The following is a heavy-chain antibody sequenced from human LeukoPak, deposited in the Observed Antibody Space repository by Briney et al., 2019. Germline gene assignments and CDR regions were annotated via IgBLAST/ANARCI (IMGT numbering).Heavy chain of an antibody. CDR1: GFTFSSYA. J-gene: IGHJ4*02. CDR2: ISGSGGST. CDR3: AKSEGFYDILTGFDY. V-gene: IGHV3-23*01. D-gene: IGHD3-9*01. Sequence: GGSLRLSCAASGFTFSSYAMSWVRQAPGKGLEWVSAISGSGGSTYYADSVKGRFTISRDNSKNTLYLQMNSLRAEDTAVYYCAKSEGFYDILTGFDYWGQGTLVTVSS.